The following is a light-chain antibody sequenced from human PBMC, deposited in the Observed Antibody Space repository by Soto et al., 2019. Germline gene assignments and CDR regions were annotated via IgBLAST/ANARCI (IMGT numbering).Light chain of an antibody. Sequence: DIQMTQSPSTLSASVGDRVTITCRASQSISSWLAWYQQKPGKAPKLLIYKASSLESGVPSRFSGRGSGTEFTLTISSLQPDDFATYYCQQYNSYSTFGQGTKV. CDR1: QSISSW. CDR3: QQYNSYST. J-gene: IGKJ1*01. CDR2: KAS. V-gene: IGKV1-5*03.